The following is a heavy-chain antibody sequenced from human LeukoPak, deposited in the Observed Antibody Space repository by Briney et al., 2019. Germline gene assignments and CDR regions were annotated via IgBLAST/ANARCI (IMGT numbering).Heavy chain of an antibody. V-gene: IGHV4-39*01. J-gene: IGHJ4*02. CDR3: ARLSKGRYFDYIFDY. D-gene: IGHD3-9*01. CDR1: GGSVSSTEFY. Sequence: SETLSLTCTVSGGSVSSTEFYWGWIRQPPGKGLQWIGNIYYTGSTYYNPSLNSRVTMSVDTSQNQISLKMTSVTAADTAVYYCARLSKGRYFDYIFDYWGQGTLVTVSS. CDR2: IYYTGST.